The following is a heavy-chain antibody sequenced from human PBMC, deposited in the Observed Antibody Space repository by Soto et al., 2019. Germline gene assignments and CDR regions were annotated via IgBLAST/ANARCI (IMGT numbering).Heavy chain of an antibody. J-gene: IGHJ4*02. CDR3: ARGAYYYDSSVFFY. CDR1: GFTCISYS. Sequence: GGSLRLSCAASGFTCISYSMHWVRQAPGKGLEWVSYISPSSSSIYYADSVKGRFTISRDNAKNSLYLQMNSLKAEDTAVYYCARGAYYYDSSVFFYGGQETLVPVSS. D-gene: IGHD3-22*01. V-gene: IGHV3-48*01. CDR2: ISPSSSSI.